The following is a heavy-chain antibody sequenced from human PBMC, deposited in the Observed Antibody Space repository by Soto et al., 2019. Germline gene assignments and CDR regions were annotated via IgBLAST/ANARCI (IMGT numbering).Heavy chain of an antibody. Sequence: EVQLVESGGGLVQPGGSLRVSCAASGFTFSSYSINWVRQAPGKGLEWVSYISGSSTIYYADSVKGRITISRDKAKNSLYLKTNSLRGEDTAVYYCARVGLGLLGMDVWGQGTTVTVSS. CDR1: GFTFSSYS. D-gene: IGHD3-16*01. V-gene: IGHV3-48*01. CDR3: ARVGLGLLGMDV. J-gene: IGHJ6*02. CDR2: ISGSSTI.